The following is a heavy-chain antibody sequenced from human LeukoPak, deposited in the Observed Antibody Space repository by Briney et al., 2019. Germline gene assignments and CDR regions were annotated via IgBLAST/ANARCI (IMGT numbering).Heavy chain of an antibody. D-gene: IGHD3-3*01. Sequence: GGSLRLSCAASGLTISSQARTGVRQAPGKGLEWVSAISGSGGSTYYGDSVKGRFTISRDNSKNTLYLQMNSLRAEDTAIYYCAKGSGYYNYYYYNMDVWGQGTTVTVSS. CDR2: ISGSGGST. CDR3: AKGSGYYNYYYYNMDV. CDR1: GLTISSQA. V-gene: IGHV3-23*02. J-gene: IGHJ6*02.